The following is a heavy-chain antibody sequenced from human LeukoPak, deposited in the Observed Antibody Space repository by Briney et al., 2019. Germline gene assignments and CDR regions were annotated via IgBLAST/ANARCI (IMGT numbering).Heavy chain of an antibody. Sequence: GGSLRLSCAASGFTFYDYAMHWVRQAPGKGLEWVSGISWNSGSIGYADSVKGRFTISRDNAKNSLYLQMNSLRTEDTALYYCAKDIVGGGYYYYGMDVWGHGTTVTVSS. V-gene: IGHV3-9*01. CDR2: ISWNSGSI. CDR3: AKDIVGGGYYYYGMDV. D-gene: IGHD3-16*01. CDR1: GFTFYDYA. J-gene: IGHJ6*02.